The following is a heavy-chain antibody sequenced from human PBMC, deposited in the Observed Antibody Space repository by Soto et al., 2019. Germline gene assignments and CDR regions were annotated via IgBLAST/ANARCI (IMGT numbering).Heavy chain of an antibody. J-gene: IGHJ6*02. Sequence: QITLKESGPTVVKPTQTLTLTCTFSGFSVSTSGVGVAWLRQPPGKALEWLALIYWDDDKRYSPFLQSRVTITKDTSKNQVVLTMTNMDPVDTATYYCAHKGGRGAGMDVWGQGTTVTVSS. D-gene: IGHD2-15*01. CDR2: IYWDDDK. CDR1: GFSVSTSGVG. CDR3: AHKGGRGAGMDV. V-gene: IGHV2-5*02.